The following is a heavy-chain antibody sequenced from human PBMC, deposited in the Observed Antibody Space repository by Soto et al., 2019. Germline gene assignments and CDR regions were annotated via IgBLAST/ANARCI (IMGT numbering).Heavy chain of an antibody. CDR3: AHVYGGYDNFDY. CDR1: GCSLSTSGVG. V-gene: IGHV2-5*02. J-gene: IGHJ4*02. Sequence: QITLKESGPTLVKPTQTLTLTCTFSGCSLSTSGVGVGWIRQPPGMALEWLALIYWDDDKRYSPSLKSRLTITKDTSKNQVVLTMTNMDPVDTATYYCAHVYGGYDNFDYWGQGTLVTVSS. D-gene: IGHD5-12*01. CDR2: IYWDDDK.